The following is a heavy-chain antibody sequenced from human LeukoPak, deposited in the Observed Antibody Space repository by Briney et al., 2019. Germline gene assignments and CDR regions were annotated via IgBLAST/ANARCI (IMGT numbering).Heavy chain of an antibody. D-gene: IGHD1-26*01. CDR3: ATDPSGSYSLFDY. CDR2: ISSSSSYI. J-gene: IGHJ4*02. Sequence: GGSLRLSCAASGFTFSSYSMNWVRQAPGKALEWVSSISSSSSYIYYADSLKGRFTISRDNAKNSLYLQMNSLRAEDTAVYYCATDPSGSYSLFDYWGQGTLVTVSS. CDR1: GFTFSSYS. V-gene: IGHV3-21*01.